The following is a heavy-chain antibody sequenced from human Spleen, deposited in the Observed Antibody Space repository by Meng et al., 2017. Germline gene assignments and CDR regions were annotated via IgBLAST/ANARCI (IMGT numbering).Heavy chain of an antibody. D-gene: IGHD5-24*01. J-gene: IGHJ4*02. CDR1: GGSFSDYY. CDR2: INHSGST. Sequence: SETLSLTCVVSGGSFSDYYWSWIRQPPGKGLEWIGEINHSGSTNYNPSLKSRVTISVDTSKNQFSLKLSSVTAEDTAVYYCARVRGGRWLQFSPDYWAQGTLVTVSS. V-gene: IGHV4-34*01. CDR3: ARVRGGRWLQFSPDY.